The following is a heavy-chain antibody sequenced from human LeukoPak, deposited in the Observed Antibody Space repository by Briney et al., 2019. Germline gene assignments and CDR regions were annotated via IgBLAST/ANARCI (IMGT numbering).Heavy chain of an antibody. D-gene: IGHD4-17*01. V-gene: IGHV3-23*01. CDR3: ARSVDYGDYRGNFDY. J-gene: IGHJ4*02. CDR1: GFTFSTYA. CDR2: ISGSGDTI. Sequence: GGSLRLSCVASGFTFSTYAMTWVRQAPGKGLEWVSDISGSGDTIYYADSVKGRFTISRDNSKNTLYLQMNSLRAEDTAVYYCARSVDYGDYRGNFDYWGQGTLVTVSS.